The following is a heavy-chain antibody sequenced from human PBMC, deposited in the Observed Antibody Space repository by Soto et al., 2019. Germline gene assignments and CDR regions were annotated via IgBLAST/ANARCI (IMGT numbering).Heavy chain of an antibody. CDR1: GGTFSSYA. CDR2: IIPIFGTA. J-gene: IGHJ5*02. D-gene: IGHD2-15*01. V-gene: IGHV1-69*13. Sequence: ASVKVSCKASGGTFSSYAISWVRQAPGQGLEWMGGIIPIFGTANYAQKFQGRVTITADESTSTAYMELSSLRSEDTAVYYCARDGGWGYCSGGSCYFNWFDPWGQGTLVTVSS. CDR3: ARDGGWGYCSGGSCYFNWFDP.